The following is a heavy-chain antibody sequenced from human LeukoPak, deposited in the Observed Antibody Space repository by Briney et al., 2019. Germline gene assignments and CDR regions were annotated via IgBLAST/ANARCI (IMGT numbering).Heavy chain of an antibody. D-gene: IGHD1-14*01. J-gene: IGHJ4*02. CDR3: ARVEGGITTTGD. CDR1: GSTFTTYY. V-gene: IGHV1-2*02. CDR2: IRPHDGST. Sequence: ASVKVSCKTSGSTFTTYYVHWVRQAPGQGLEWMGLIRPHDGSTLFAEMFQGRVTMTRDTSITTAYMELRRLTSDDTAIYYCARVEGGITTTGDWGQGTQVTVSS.